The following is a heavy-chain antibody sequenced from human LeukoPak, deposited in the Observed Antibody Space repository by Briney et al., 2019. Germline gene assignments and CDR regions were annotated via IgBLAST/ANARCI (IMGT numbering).Heavy chain of an antibody. J-gene: IGHJ4*02. CDR2: LIPIFGTA. CDR1: GGTFSSYA. D-gene: IGHD2-21*01. V-gene: IGHV1-69*05. Sequence: APVKLSCKPSGGTFSSYAISWVRQAPGHGLEWMGRLIPIFGTANYAQKFQGRGTITTDESTSPAYMELSSLRSEDPAGCHCVTARRGPFYGGESFSVSWGEGALVTVSS. CDR3: VTARRGPFYGGESFSVS.